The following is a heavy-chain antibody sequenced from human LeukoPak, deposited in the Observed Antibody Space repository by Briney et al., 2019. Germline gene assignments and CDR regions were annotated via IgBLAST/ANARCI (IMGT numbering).Heavy chain of an antibody. J-gene: IGHJ4*02. CDR1: GGSISNTFYY. D-gene: IGHD2-8*01. CDR2: INYSGST. CDR3: ARRRFVRGPDVVNPFDY. Sequence: SETLSLTCTVSGGSISNTFYYWGWIRQPPGKGLEWIGSINYSGSTYYNPSLKSRVTISIDTSKSQFSLNLSSVTAADTAVYYCARRRFVRGPDVVNPFDYWGQGTLVTVSS. V-gene: IGHV4-39*01.